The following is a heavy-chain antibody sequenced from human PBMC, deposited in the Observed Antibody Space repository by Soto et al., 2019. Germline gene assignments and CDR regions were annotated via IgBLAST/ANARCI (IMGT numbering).Heavy chain of an antibody. Sequence: WESLKSSLRTSGYRFTSYWIAWVRQMPGKGLEWMGIIFPSDSDTIYSPSFQGQVTISADRSTSTVFLQWASLKASDTAVYFCARKDKSGYFNWFDPWGQGTLVTVSS. CDR1: GYRFTSYW. V-gene: IGHV5-51*01. CDR3: ARKDKSGYFNWFDP. J-gene: IGHJ5*02. D-gene: IGHD3-22*01. CDR2: IFPSDSDT.